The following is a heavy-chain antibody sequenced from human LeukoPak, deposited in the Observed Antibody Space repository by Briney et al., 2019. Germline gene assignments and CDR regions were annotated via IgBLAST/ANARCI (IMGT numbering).Heavy chain of an antibody. CDR3: TTEIGYCSSTSCLNFDY. V-gene: IGHV3-15*04. Sequence: GGSLRLSCAASGFTFSNAWMSWVRQAPGKGLEWVGRIESKTDGGTTDYAAPVKGRFTISRDDSKNTLYLQMNSLETEDTAVYYCTTEIGYCSSTSCLNFDYWGQGTLVAVSS. CDR2: IESKTDGGTT. CDR1: GFTFSNAW. J-gene: IGHJ4*02. D-gene: IGHD2-2*01.